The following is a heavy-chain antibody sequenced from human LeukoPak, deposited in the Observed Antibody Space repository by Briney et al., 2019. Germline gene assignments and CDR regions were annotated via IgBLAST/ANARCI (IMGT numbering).Heavy chain of an antibody. J-gene: IGHJ6*02. CDR1: GFTFSSYA. D-gene: IGHD4-17*01. CDR2: ISGSGGST. V-gene: IGHV3-23*01. CDR3: AKVMYGYGDLYYYYGMDV. Sequence: GGSLRLSCAASGFTFSSYAMSWVRQAPGKGLEWVSAISGSGGSTYYADSVKGRFTISRDNSKNTLYLQMNSLRAEDTAVYYCAKVMYGYGDLYYYYGMDVWGQGTTVTVSS.